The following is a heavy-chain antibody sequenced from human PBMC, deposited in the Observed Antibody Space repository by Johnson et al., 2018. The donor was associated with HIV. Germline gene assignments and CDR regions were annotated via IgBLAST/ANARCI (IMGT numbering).Heavy chain of an antibody. Sequence: EQLVESGGGLVQPGGSLRLSCAASGFTVSSNYMSWVRQAPGKGLEWVSVIFSVGDVYYADSVKGRITISRDKSKNMVYLQMNSLRPEDTAVYYCARDGRDLVTRGSFDVWGQGTMVTVSS. CDR3: ARDGRDLVTRGSFDV. CDR1: GFTVSSNY. J-gene: IGHJ3*01. V-gene: IGHV3-66*02. CDR2: IFSVGDV. D-gene: IGHD3-9*01.